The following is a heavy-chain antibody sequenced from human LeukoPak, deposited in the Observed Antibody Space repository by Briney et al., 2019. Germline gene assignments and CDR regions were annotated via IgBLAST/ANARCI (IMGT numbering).Heavy chain of an antibody. Sequence: GGSLRLSCAASGFTFSRYWMSWMRLAPGKGLEWVANIKYDGSEDYYVDSVKGRFTISRDNAKNTLYLQLNSLRVEDTAVYYCKSGGAAPGSFDYWGQGTLVTVSP. J-gene: IGHJ4*02. V-gene: IGHV3-7*01. CDR2: IKYDGSED. CDR3: KSGGAAPGSFDY. D-gene: IGHD1-1*01. CDR1: GFTFSRYW.